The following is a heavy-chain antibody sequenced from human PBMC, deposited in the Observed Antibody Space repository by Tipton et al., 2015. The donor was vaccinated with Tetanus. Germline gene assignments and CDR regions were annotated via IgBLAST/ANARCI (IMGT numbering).Heavy chain of an antibody. V-gene: IGHV4-34*01. CDR2: INHSGST. D-gene: IGHD6-19*01. Sequence: TLSLTCAVYGGSFSGYYWSWIRRPPGKGLEWIGEINHSGSTNYNPSLKSRVTISVDTSKNQFSLKLSSVTAADTAVYYCARVSVAFDYWGQGTLVTVSS. J-gene: IGHJ4*02. CDR1: GGSFSGYY. CDR3: ARVSVAFDY.